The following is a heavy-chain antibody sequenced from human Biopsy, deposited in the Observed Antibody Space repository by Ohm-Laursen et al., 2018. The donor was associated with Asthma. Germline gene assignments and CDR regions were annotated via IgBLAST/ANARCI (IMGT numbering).Heavy chain of an antibody. J-gene: IGHJ6*02. CDR1: GGTFSSYA. CDR2: IIPIFGTA. Sequence: ASVKVSCKASGGTFSSYAISWVRQAPGQGLEWMGGIIPIFGTANYAQKFQGRVTITADESTSIAYMELSSLRSEDTAVYYCAESDYYGSGYYYGMDVWGQGTTVTVSS. D-gene: IGHD3-10*01. V-gene: IGHV1-69*13. CDR3: AESDYYGSGYYYGMDV.